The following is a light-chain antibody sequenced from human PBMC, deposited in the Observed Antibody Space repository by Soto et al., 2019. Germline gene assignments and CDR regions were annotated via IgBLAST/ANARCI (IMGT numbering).Light chain of an antibody. V-gene: IGKV3-15*01. CDR3: QHYSIWPPT. CDR2: SAS. CDR1: QSVRTN. Sequence: EIEMTQSPDIVSVSPGERATLSCRASQSVRTNLAWYQQKPGQAPRLLIHSASTRATGIPARFSGSGSGTEFTLAISSLQSEDFAVYFCQHYSIWPPTFGQGTKVEIK. J-gene: IGKJ1*01.